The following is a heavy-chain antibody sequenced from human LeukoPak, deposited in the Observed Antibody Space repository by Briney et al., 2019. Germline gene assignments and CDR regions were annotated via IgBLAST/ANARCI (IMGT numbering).Heavy chain of an antibody. CDR1: VGSISGHW. D-gene: IGHD6-13*01. J-gene: IGHJ4*02. V-gene: IGHV4-4*07. CDR3: ARGSFYSSSWYYFDY. Sequence: SETLSLTCAVSVGSISGHWWSWIRQPVGKGLEWIGRIYASGRTNYNPSLKSRITMSVDTSKNQFSLKLSSVTAADTAVYYCARGSFYSSSWYYFDYWGQGTLVTVSS. CDR2: IYASGRT.